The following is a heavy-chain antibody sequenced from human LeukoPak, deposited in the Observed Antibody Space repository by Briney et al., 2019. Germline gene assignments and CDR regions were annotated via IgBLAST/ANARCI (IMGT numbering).Heavy chain of an antibody. CDR3: ARATDDYGDYYFDY. CDR2: IYYSGST. D-gene: IGHD4-17*01. CDR1: GGSISSGGYY. J-gene: IGHJ4*02. V-gene: IGHV4-31*03. Sequence: SQTLSLTCTVSGGSISSGGYYWSWIRQHRGKGLEWIGYIYYSGSTYYNPSLKSRVTISVDTSKNQFSLKLSSVTAADTAVYYCARATDDYGDYYFDYWGQGTLVTVSS.